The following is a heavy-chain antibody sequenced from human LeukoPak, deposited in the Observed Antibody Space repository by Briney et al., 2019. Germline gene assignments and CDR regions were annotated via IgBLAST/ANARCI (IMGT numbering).Heavy chain of an antibody. V-gene: IGHV3-15*01. D-gene: IGHD6-19*01. Sequence: SWVRQAPGKGLEWVGRIKSKTDGGTTDYAAPVKGRFTISRDDSKNTLYLQMNSLKTEDTAVYYCTTDVFSSGWYGGYWGQGTLVTVSS. CDR3: TTDVFSSGWYGGY. CDR2: IKSKTDGGTT. J-gene: IGHJ4*02.